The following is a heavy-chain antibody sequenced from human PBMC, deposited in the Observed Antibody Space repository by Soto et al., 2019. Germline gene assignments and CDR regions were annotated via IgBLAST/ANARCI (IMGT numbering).Heavy chain of an antibody. V-gene: IGHV3-30*18. D-gene: IGHD2-21*02. CDR2: ISYDGSNK. J-gene: IGHJ6*02. CDR3: AKMANSYCGGDCYSGRYGMDV. CDR1: GFTFSSYG. Sequence: GSLRPSCAASGFTFSSYGMHWVRQAPGKGLEWVAVISYDGSNKYYADSVKGRFTISRDNSKNTLYLQMNSLRAEDTAVYYYAKMANSYCGGDCYSGRYGMDVWGQGTTVTVSS.